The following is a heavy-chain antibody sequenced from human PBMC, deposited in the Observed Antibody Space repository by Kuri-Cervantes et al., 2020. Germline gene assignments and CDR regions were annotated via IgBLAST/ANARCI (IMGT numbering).Heavy chain of an antibody. V-gene: IGHV4-28*01. CDR2: INYSGTT. CDR1: GDSISSTNW. CDR3: ARNKGFGELGGFDP. J-gene: IGHJ5*02. Sequence: QTLSLTCALSGDSISSTNWWGRIRQPPGKGLEWIGYINYSGTTFPNPSLKSRVTMSVNTSKNQFSLKLSSVTAVDTAVYYCARNKGFGELGGFDPWGQGTLVTVSS. D-gene: IGHD3-10*01.